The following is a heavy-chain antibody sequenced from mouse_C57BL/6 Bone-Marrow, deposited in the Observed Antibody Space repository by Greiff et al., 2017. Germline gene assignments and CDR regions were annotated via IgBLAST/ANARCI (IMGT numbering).Heavy chain of an antibody. D-gene: IGHD2-3*01. Sequence: EVKLMESGGGLVKPGGSLKLSCAASGFTFSGYAMSWVRQTPEHRLEWVATISAGGSYTSYPDNVKGRFTLSRDNATNTLYLQLRRLPSEDPDMYDCASDEAQTYYFDYWGQGTTLTVAS. CDR1: GFTFSGYA. J-gene: IGHJ2*01. V-gene: IGHV5-4*03. CDR2: ISAGGSYT. CDR3: ASDEAQTYYFDY.